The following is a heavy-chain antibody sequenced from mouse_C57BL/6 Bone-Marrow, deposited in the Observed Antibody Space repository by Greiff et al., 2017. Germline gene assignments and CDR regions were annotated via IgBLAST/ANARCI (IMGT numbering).Heavy chain of an antibody. J-gene: IGHJ1*03. Sequence: VQLQQSGPELVKPGASVKISCKASGYSFTDYNMNWVKQSNGKSLEWIGVINPNYGTTSYNQKFKGKATLTVDQSSSTAYMQRNSLTSEDSAVYYCARGLYYGSSPYWYFDVWGTGTTVTVSS. CDR2: INPNYGTT. CDR3: ARGLYYGSSPYWYFDV. D-gene: IGHD1-1*01. V-gene: IGHV1-39*01. CDR1: GYSFTDYN.